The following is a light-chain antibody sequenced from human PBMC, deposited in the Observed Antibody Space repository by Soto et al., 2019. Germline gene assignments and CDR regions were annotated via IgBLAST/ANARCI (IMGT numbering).Light chain of an antibody. Sequence: EIVLTQSPGTLSLSPGERATLSCRASQSVANNNLAWYQQKPGQAPSLLIYGASSRATGIPDRFSGGGSGTDFILTISRLEREDCAVYYCQQYGSSPCTFGQGTKMEI. CDR1: QSVANNN. CDR2: GAS. CDR3: QQYGSSPCT. V-gene: IGKV3-20*01. J-gene: IGKJ2*02.